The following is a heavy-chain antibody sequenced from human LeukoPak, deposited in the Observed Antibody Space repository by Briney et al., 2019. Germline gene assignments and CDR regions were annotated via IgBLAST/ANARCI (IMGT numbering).Heavy chain of an antibody. Sequence: SETLSLTCAVSGGSISSSNWWSWVRRPPGKGLEWIGEIYHSGSTNYNPSLKSRVTISVDKSKNQFSLKLSSVTAADTAVYYCARVVYYGSGSYFDYWGQGTLVTVSS. CDR1: GGSISSSNW. V-gene: IGHV4-4*02. CDR2: IYHSGST. J-gene: IGHJ4*02. CDR3: ARVVYYGSGSYFDY. D-gene: IGHD3-10*01.